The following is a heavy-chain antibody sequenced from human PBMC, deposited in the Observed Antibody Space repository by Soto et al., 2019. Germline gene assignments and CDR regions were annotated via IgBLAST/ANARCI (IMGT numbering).Heavy chain of an antibody. CDR2: ISGSGGST. D-gene: IGHD2-15*01. Sequence: GGSLRLSCAASGFTFSSYAMSWVRQAPGKGLEWVSAISGSGGSTYYADSVKGRFTISRDNSKNTLYLQMNSLRAEDTAVYYFANALLVVVAATPVGNRYDFDYWGQGTLVTVSS. CDR1: GFTFSSYA. V-gene: IGHV3-23*01. J-gene: IGHJ4*02. CDR3: ANALLVVVAATPVGNRYDFDY.